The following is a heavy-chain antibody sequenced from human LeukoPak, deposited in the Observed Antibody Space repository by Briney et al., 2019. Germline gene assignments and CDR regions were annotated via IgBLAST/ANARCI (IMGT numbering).Heavy chain of an antibody. Sequence: SETLSLTCAVYGGSFSGYYWCWIRQPPGKGLEWIGEINHSGSTNYNPSLKSRVTISVDTSKNQFSLKLSSVTAADTAVYYCARSYSSGPHYFDYWGQGTLVTVSS. J-gene: IGHJ4*02. CDR1: GGSFSGYY. D-gene: IGHD6-19*01. CDR2: INHSGST. V-gene: IGHV4-34*01. CDR3: ARSYSSGPHYFDY.